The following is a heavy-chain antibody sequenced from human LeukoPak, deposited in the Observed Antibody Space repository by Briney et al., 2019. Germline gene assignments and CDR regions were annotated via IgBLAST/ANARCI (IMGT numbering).Heavy chain of an antibody. Sequence: PGGSLRLSCAASGFTFSSYAMSWVRQAPGKGLEWVSAISGSGGSTYYADSVKGRFTISRDNAKNSLYPQMNSLRAEDTAVYYCARAQWLDQDYWGQGTLVTVSS. D-gene: IGHD6-19*01. CDR1: GFTFSSYA. J-gene: IGHJ4*02. V-gene: IGHV3-23*01. CDR2: ISGSGGST. CDR3: ARAQWLDQDY.